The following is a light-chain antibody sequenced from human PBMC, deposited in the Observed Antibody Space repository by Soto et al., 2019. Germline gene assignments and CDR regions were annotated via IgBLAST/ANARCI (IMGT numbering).Light chain of an antibody. J-gene: IGKJ2*01. CDR3: QQYGSSPLYN. CDR2: GAS. CDR1: QSVSSSD. Sequence: ESVLTQSPGTLSLSPGETATLSCRASQSVSSSDLAWYQQKPGQAPRLLIYGASSRATGIRDRFSGSGSGTDFTLTISRLEPEDFAVYFCQQYGSSPLYNFGQGTKLEIK. V-gene: IGKV3-20*01.